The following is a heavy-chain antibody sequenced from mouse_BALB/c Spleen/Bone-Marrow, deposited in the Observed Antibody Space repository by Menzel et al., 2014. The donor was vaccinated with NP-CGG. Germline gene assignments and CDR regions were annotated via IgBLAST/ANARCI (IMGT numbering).Heavy chain of an antibody. CDR1: GFTFSSYS. D-gene: IGHD2-1*01. Sequence: EVKLMESGGDLVKSGGSLKLSCAASGFTFSSYSMSWVRQIPEKRLEWVATISSGGGNIYYPDSVKGRFTISRDNAKNNLYLQMSSLRSEDTALYYCVRSSPFFNGKGGDYAVDYWGQGTSVTVSS. V-gene: IGHV5-9*03. CDR3: VRSSPFFNGKGGDYAVDY. J-gene: IGHJ4*01. CDR2: ISSGGGNI.